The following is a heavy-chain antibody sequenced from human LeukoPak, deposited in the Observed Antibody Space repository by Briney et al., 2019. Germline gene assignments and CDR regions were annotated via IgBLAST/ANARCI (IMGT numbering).Heavy chain of an antibody. J-gene: IGHJ5*02. CDR3: ARDRPGSGSLRGSGRLFDP. Sequence: SETLSLTCTVSGGSISSYYWSWIRQPPGKGLEWIGYIYYSGSTNYNPSLKSRVTISVDTSKNQFSLKLSSVTAADTAVYYCARDRPGSGSLRGSGRLFDPWGQGTLVTVSS. V-gene: IGHV4-59*01. D-gene: IGHD3-10*01. CDR1: GGSISSYY. CDR2: IYYSGST.